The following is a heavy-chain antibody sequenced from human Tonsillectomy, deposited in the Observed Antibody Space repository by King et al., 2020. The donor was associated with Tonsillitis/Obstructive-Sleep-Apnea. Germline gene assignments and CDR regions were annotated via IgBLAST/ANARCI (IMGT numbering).Heavy chain of an antibody. Sequence: VQLVESGGDLVQPGRSLRLSCPTSGFTFGDYAMSWVRQAPGKGLEWVGFIRSKAYGGTAEYAASVKGRFTISRDDSKSIAYLQMNSLKTEDTAVYYCTRGIVVVDWGQGTLVTVSS. CDR3: TRGIVVVD. CDR2: IRSKAYGGTA. J-gene: IGHJ4*02. V-gene: IGHV3-49*04. D-gene: IGHD2-21*01. CDR1: GFTFGDYA.